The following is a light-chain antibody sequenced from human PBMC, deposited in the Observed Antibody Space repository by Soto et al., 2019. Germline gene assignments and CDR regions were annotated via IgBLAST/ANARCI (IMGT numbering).Light chain of an antibody. CDR3: QHFGGTTFT. CDR1: HSLDSY. V-gene: IGKV3-11*01. CDR2: DAS. Sequence: EIVLTQSPATLSLSPGERATLSCRASHSLDSYLAWYQQKPGQAPRLLIYDASERAPGIPARFSGSGSGTDFTLTISSLEPEDFAVYYCQHFGGTTFTFGQGTRLEIK. J-gene: IGKJ5*01.